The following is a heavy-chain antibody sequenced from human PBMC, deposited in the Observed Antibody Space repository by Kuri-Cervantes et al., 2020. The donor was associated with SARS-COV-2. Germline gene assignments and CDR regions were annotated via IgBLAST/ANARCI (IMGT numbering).Heavy chain of an antibody. D-gene: IGHD1-20*01. CDR3: ARARITGTRVYAFDI. J-gene: IGHJ3*02. CDR2: ISYDGSNK. CDR1: GFTFSSYA. V-gene: IGHV3-30*04. Sequence: GESLKISCAASGFTFSSYAMHWVRQAPGKGLEWVAVISYDGSNKYYADSVKGRFTISRDNSKNTLYLQMNSLRAEDTAVYYCARARITGTRVYAFDIWGQGTMVTVSS.